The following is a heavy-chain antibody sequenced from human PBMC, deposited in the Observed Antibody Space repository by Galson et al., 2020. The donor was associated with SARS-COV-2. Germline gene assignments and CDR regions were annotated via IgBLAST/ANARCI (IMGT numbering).Heavy chain of an antibody. J-gene: IGHJ6*02. CDR3: ARALRGSYYYGMDV. CDR2: ISYDGSNK. V-gene: IGHV3-30*04. Sequence: GESLKISCAASGFTFSSYAMHWVRQAPGKGLEWVAVISYDGSNKYYAASVKGRFTISRDNSKNTLYLQMNSLRAEDTAVYYCARALRGSYYYGMDVWGQGTTVTVSS. CDR1: GFTFSSYA. D-gene: IGHD2-8*01.